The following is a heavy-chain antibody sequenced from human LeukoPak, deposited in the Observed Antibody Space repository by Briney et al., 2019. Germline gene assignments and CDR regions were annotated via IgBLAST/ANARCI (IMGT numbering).Heavy chain of an antibody. CDR1: GFTFSLYA. D-gene: IGHD3-22*01. CDR3: GRDVSDTVVVITHNFDF. V-gene: IGHV3-30*02. Sequence: GGSLRLSCAPSGFTFSLYAMTWVRRAPGKGLEWVAFIRHDGTNKYYADSAKGRFTISRDNSKNTLFLQMSSLRVEDTAVYYCGRDVSDTVVVITHNFDFWGQGTLVTVSS. J-gene: IGHJ4*02. CDR2: IRHDGTNK.